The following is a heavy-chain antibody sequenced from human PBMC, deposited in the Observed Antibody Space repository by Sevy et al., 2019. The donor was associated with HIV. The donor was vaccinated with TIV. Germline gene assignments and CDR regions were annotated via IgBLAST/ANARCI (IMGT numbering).Heavy chain of an antibody. CDR3: HAASQGS. J-gene: IGHJ5*02. CDR1: GFSFNRYW. Sequence: GGSLRLSCAASGFSFNRYWMHWVRQAPGKGLEWVSHIRDDATGTNYADSVKGRLTSSRDNAKNTLYLQMNSLRADDTALYYCHAASQGSWGQGTLVTVSS. D-gene: IGHD6-25*01. CDR2: IRDDATGT. V-gene: IGHV3-74*01.